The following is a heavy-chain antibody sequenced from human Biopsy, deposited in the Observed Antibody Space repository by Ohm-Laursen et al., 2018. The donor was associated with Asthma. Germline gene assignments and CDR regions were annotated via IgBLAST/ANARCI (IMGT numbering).Heavy chain of an antibody. V-gene: IGHV3-30-3*01. Sequence: SLRLSCTAARFTYEMHWVRQAPGKGLEWVAVISYDGSSIYYADSVKGRFTISRDNAKNSVFLHMDSLRPEDTAFYYCAKVRSDWVITESFDYWGQGVLVTVSS. J-gene: IGHJ4*02. D-gene: IGHD3-22*01. CDR3: AKVRSDWVITESFDY. CDR1: RFTYE. CDR2: ISYDGSSI.